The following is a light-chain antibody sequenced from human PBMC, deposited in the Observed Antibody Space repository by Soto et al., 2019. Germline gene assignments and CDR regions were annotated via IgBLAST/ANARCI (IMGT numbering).Light chain of an antibody. J-gene: IGKJ4*01. CDR3: QQFNSYPRV. CDR2: GAS. V-gene: IGKV1-13*02. CDR1: QGISSA. Sequence: AIQLTQSPSSLSASVGDRITIACRANQGISSALAWYQQKPGKPPKLLIYGASSLESGVPSRFSGSGSGTDFTLTINSLQPEDFATYYCQQFNSYPRVFGGGTKVEIK.